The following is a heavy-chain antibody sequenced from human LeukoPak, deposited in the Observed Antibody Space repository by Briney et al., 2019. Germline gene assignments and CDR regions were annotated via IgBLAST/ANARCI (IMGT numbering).Heavy chain of an antibody. CDR2: ISGSGGIT. CDR1: GFTFSSYA. CDR3: AKGPYYYDSSGYSRRWFDP. V-gene: IGHV3-23*01. J-gene: IGHJ5*02. D-gene: IGHD3-22*01. Sequence: GGSLRLSCATSGFTFSSYAMSWVRQPPGKGLECVSSISGSGGITYYADSVKGRFTISRDNSKNTLYLQMSSLRAEDTAVYHCAKGPYYYDSSGYSRRWFDPWGQGTLVTVSS.